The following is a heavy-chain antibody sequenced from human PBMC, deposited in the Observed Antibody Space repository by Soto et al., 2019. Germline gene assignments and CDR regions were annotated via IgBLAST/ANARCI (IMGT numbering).Heavy chain of an antibody. CDR3: ARDSEVVVAATPYYYYGMDV. V-gene: IGHV3-30-3*01. D-gene: IGHD2-15*01. CDR2: ISYDGSNK. J-gene: IGHJ6*02. CDR1: GFTFSSYA. Sequence: GGSLRLSCAASGFTFSSYAMHWVRQAPGKGLEWVAVISYDGSNKYYADSVKGRFTISRDNSKNTLYLQMNSLRAEDTAVYYCARDSEVVVAATPYYYYGMDVWGQGT.